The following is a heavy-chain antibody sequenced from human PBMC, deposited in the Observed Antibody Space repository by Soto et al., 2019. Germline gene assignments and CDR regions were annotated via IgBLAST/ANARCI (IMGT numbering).Heavy chain of an antibody. D-gene: IGHD3-3*01. CDR3: AHRVLRTVFGLVTTTAIYFDF. V-gene: IGHV2-5*02. Sequence: QITLNESGPTVVRPTETLTLTCRFAGFSLTTSGVGVGWIRQSPGKAPEWLALIYWDDGKGYSASLKSRLTITKDTSKNQVVLTVSDLDPTDTATYYCAHRVLRTVFGLVTTTAIYFDFWGQGTPVAVS. J-gene: IGHJ4*02. CDR2: IYWDDGK. CDR1: GFSLTTSGVG.